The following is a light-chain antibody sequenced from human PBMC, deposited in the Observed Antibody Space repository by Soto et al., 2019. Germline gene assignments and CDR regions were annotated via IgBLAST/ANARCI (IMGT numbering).Light chain of an antibody. Sequence: EIVLTQSPATLSVSPGERVTLSCRASESLSYFLAWYQHKPGQSPRLLIYGVSTRVAGVPPRFSGGGSATDFTLTISSLQSEDFAVYYCQSYNDWPFAFGQGNKLEI. V-gene: IGKV3-15*01. CDR2: GVS. CDR3: QSYNDWPFA. CDR1: ESLSYF. J-gene: IGKJ2*01.